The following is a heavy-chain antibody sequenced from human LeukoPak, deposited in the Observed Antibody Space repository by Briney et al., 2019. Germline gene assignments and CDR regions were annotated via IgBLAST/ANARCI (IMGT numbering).Heavy chain of an antibody. Sequence: PGGSLRLSCAASGFTFSSYAMSWVRQVPGKGLECISALTASGGSTYYADSVKGRFTISTDNSKNTVYLQMNSLRAEDTALYYCAKSLWQQLIQRTTLDYWGQGALVTVSS. V-gene: IGHV3-23*01. D-gene: IGHD6-13*01. J-gene: IGHJ4*02. CDR1: GFTFSSYA. CDR2: LTASGGST. CDR3: AKSLWQQLIQRTTLDY.